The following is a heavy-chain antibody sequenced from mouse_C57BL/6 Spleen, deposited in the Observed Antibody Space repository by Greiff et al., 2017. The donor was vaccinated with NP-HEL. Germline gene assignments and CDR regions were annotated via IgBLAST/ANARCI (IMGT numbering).Heavy chain of an antibody. Sequence: VQLQQSGAELARPGASVKLSCKASGYTFTSYGISWVKQRTGQGLEWIGEIYPRSGNTYYNEKFKGKATLTADKSSSTAYMELRSLTSEDSAVYFCARGNYYGSSPRWYFDVWGTGTTVTVSS. CDR1: GYTFTSYG. J-gene: IGHJ1*03. D-gene: IGHD1-1*01. CDR3: ARGNYYGSSPRWYFDV. CDR2: IYPRSGNT. V-gene: IGHV1-81*01.